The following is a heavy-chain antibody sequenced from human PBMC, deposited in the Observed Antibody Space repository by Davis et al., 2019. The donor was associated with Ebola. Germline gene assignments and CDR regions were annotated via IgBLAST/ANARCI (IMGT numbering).Heavy chain of an antibody. V-gene: IGHV3-30*19. D-gene: IGHD6-19*01. Sequence: GGSLRLSCEASGFTFSRYGMHWVRQAPGKGLEWVAYISYDGRNKYYADSVKGRFTISRDNSKNTLYLQMNSLRAADTAVYHCARDARAVAGTSDYWGQGTLVTVSS. J-gene: IGHJ4*02. CDR2: ISYDGRNK. CDR3: ARDARAVAGTSDY. CDR1: GFTFSRYG.